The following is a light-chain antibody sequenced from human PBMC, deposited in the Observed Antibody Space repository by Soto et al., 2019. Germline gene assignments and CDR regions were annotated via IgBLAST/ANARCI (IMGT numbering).Light chain of an antibody. Sequence: QSVLSQPPSASAAPGQKVTISCSGSSFNIGSNDVNWYQQLPGTAPKLLIYTNTQRPSGVPDRFSGSKSGASASLAISGLQSEDEADYFCAAWDDSLNALLFGGGTQLTVL. CDR1: SFNIGSND. CDR2: TNT. J-gene: IGLJ2*01. CDR3: AAWDDSLNALL. V-gene: IGLV1-44*01.